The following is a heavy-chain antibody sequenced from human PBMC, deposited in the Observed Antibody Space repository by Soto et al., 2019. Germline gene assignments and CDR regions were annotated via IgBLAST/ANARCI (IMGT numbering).Heavy chain of an antibody. Sequence: PSETLSLTCTVSGGSISSSSYYWGLIRQPPGKGLEWIGSIYYSGSTYYNPSLKSRVTISVDTSKNQFSLKLSSVTAADTAVYYCARHSYYYGSTYGCWLDPWGQGTLVTVSS. J-gene: IGHJ5*02. CDR2: IYYSGST. V-gene: IGHV4-39*01. D-gene: IGHD3-10*01. CDR3: ARHSYYYGSTYGCWLDP. CDR1: GGSISSSSYY.